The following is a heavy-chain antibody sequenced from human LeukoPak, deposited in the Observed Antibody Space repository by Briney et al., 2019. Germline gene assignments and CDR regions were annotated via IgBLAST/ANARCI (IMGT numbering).Heavy chain of an antibody. Sequence: PSETLSLTCSVSDDSITIYYWTWIRRPPGKGLEWIGYIDHTGTTNYNPSLNSRVTISRDTSKNHFSLQLSSVTAADTAVYFCARGRVSSSTWHSTYYYYFYMDVWGKGTTVTVSS. CDR2: IDHTGTT. D-gene: IGHD4-11*01. J-gene: IGHJ6*03. CDR1: DDSITIYY. CDR3: ARGRVSSSTWHSTYYYYFYMDV. V-gene: IGHV4-59*01.